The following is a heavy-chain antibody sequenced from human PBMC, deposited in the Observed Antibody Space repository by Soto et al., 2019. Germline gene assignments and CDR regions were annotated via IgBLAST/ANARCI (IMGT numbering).Heavy chain of an antibody. CDR3: ARDRGSTMTGDALDI. V-gene: IGHV4-4*02. CDR1: GASISGGHW. CDR2: IYQSGST. Sequence: QVQLQESGPGLVKPSGPLSLTCVVSGASISGGHWWSWVRQSPGKGLEWIGEIYQSGSTNYNPSLKIRVIISVDNSKNQFSLKLTSVTAADTALYYCARDRGSTMTGDALDIWGQGTMVTVSS. D-gene: IGHD3-16*01. J-gene: IGHJ3*02.